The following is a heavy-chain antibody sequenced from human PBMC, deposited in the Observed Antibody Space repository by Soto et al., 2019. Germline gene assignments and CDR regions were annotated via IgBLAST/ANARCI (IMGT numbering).Heavy chain of an antibody. CDR3: ARSENYYDRSGYDYYFDY. Sequence: TSETLSLTCAVSGGSISSSSFYWGWIRQPPGKGLEWIGYIYHSESTYYNPSLKSRVTISVDRSKNQFSLELSSVTAADTAVYYCARSENYYDRSGYDYYFDYWGQGTLVTV. CDR1: GGSISSSSFY. CDR2: IYHSEST. D-gene: IGHD3-22*01. V-gene: IGHV4-30-2*01. J-gene: IGHJ4*02.